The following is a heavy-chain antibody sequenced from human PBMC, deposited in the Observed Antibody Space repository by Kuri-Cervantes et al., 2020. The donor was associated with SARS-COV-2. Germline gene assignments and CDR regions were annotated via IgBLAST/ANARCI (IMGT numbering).Heavy chain of an antibody. CDR2: IWYDGSNK. D-gene: IGHD2-2*01. CDR3: AKARTHVVVPAAMREGYFDY. Sequence: GESLKISCAASGFTFSSYGMHWVRQAPGKGLEWVAVIWYDGSNKYYADSVKGRFTISRDNSKNTLYLQMNSLRAEDTAVYYCAKARTHVVVPAAMREGYFDYWGQGTLVTVSS. CDR1: GFTFSSYG. V-gene: IGHV3-30*02. J-gene: IGHJ4*02.